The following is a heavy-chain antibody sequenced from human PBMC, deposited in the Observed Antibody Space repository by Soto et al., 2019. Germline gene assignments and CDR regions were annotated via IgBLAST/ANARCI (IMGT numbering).Heavy chain of an antibody. CDR3: VSQRTTVPTQAYFDY. Sequence: SETLSLTCTVSAGSVTNSSYYWGWIRQSPGKGLEWIGSVYYRGRSYSKSSVKSRVTISVDTSKNRFSLSLNSVTASDTAVYFCVSQRTTVPTQAYFDYWGPGALVTVPQ. CDR2: VYYRGRS. CDR1: AGSVTNSSYY. V-gene: IGHV4-39*01. D-gene: IGHD4-17*01. J-gene: IGHJ4*02.